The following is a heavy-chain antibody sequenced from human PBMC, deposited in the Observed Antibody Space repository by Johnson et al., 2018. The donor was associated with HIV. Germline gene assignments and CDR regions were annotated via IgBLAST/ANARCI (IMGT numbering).Heavy chain of an antibody. V-gene: IGHV3-7*03. CDR3: EGYCSGGACYSGVSAFDV. D-gene: IGHD2-15*01. Sequence: VQLEESGGNLVQPGGSLRLSCAASGFTVSSNYMSWVRQAPGKGLEWVANIKQDGSEKYYVDSVKGRFTISRDNAKNSLYLQMNSLRAEDTAIYYCEGYCSGGACYSGVSAFDVWGHGTMVTVSS. J-gene: IGHJ3*01. CDR2: IKQDGSEK. CDR1: GFTVSSNY.